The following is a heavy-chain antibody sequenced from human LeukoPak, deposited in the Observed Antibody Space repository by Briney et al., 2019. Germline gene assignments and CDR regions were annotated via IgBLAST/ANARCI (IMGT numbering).Heavy chain of an antibody. CDR1: GFTFSSYA. Sequence: GGSLRLSCAASGFTFSSYAMHWVRQAPGKGLEWVAVIPYDRSNKYYADSVKGRFTISRDNSKNTLYLQMNSLRAEDTAVYYCARDRVSVGTVTTPGYWGQGTLVTVSS. CDR2: IPYDRSNK. J-gene: IGHJ4*02. D-gene: IGHD4-17*01. V-gene: IGHV3-30*04. CDR3: ARDRVSVGTVTTPGY.